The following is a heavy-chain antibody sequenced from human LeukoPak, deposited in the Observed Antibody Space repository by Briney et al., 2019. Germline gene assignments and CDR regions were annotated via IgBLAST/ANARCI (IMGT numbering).Heavy chain of an antibody. CDR2: IDGDGSST. CDR1: GFTFSSYW. V-gene: IGHV3-74*01. Sequence: PGGSLRLSCAASGFTFSSYWVHWVRQAPGKGLGWVSRIDGDGSSTSYADSVKGRFTISRDNAKNTLYLQMNSLRAEDTAVYYCARTIVGAAFDYWGQGTLVTVSS. CDR3: ARTIVGAAFDY. J-gene: IGHJ4*02. D-gene: IGHD1-26*01.